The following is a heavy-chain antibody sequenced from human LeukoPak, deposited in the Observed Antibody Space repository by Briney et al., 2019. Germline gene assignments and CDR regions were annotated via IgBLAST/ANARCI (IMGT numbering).Heavy chain of an antibody. CDR1: GFSFCSYW. CDR2: INSDGSST. Sequence: PGGSLRLSCAASGFSFCSYWMHWVRQAPGKGLVWVSRINSDGSSTSYADSVKGRFTISRDNAKSSLYLQMNSLRAEDTAVYYCARAAGIYYYMDVWGKGTTVTISS. CDR3: ARAAGIYYYMDV. J-gene: IGHJ6*03. V-gene: IGHV3-74*01. D-gene: IGHD3-10*01.